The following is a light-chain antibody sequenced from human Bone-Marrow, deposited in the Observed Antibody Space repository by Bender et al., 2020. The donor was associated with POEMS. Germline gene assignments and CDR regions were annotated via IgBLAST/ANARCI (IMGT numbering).Light chain of an antibody. CDR1: SSDVGTYDL. CDR2: EVN. Sequence: QSALTQPASLSGSPGQSITISCTGTSSDVGTYDLVSWYQHHPGKAPKLIIYEVNKRPSGVSNRFSGSKSGNTASLTISGLQAEDEADYYCSSYTTRSTRVCGGGTKLTVL. V-gene: IGLV2-14*02. J-gene: IGLJ3*02. CDR3: SSYTTRSTRV.